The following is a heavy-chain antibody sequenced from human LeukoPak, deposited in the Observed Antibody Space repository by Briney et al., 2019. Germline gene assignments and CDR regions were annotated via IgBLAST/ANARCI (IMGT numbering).Heavy chain of an antibody. D-gene: IGHD3-10*01. V-gene: IGHV3-9*01. J-gene: IGHJ4*02. CDR2: ISWNSGSI. CDR3: VASIINPSNY. Sequence: PGRSLRLSCAASGFTFDDYAMHWVRQAPGKGLEWVSGISWNSGSIGYADSVKGRFTISRDNAKNSLYLQMNSLKTEDTAIYYCVASIINPSNYWGQGTLVTVSS. CDR1: GFTFDDYA.